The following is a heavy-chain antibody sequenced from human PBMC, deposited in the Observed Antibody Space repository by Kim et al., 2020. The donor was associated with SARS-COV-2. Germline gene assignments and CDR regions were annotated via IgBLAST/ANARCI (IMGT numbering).Heavy chain of an antibody. Sequence: DGSTTNYADSVKSRFTISRDNAKNTLYLQMNSLRAEDTAVYYCARGGGPDYWGQGTLVTVSS. V-gene: IGHV3-74*01. J-gene: IGHJ4*02. CDR2: DGSTT. D-gene: IGHD2-15*01. CDR3: ARGGGPDY.